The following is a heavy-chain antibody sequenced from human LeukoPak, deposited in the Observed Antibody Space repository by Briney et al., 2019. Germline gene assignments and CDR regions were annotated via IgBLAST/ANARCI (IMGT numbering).Heavy chain of an antibody. V-gene: IGHV3-23*01. CDR1: GFTFITYA. D-gene: IGHD2-21*02. CDR2: ISGTDSGT. Sequence: GRSLRLSCEASGFTFITYAMCWVHQAPGKGLQWVSGISGTDSGTYYTDSVKGRFTISRDNSKNTVYLQIDSLRAEDTAVYYCAKCMSGSGVCLNFDSWGQGILVTVSS. CDR3: AKCMSGSGVCLNFDS. J-gene: IGHJ4*02.